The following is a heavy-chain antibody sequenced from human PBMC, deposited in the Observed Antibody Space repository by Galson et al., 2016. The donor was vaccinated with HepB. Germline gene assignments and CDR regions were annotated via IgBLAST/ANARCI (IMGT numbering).Heavy chain of an antibody. V-gene: IGHV4-34*01. CDR3: ASTRIQIWFRPFDD. D-gene: IGHD5-18*01. J-gene: IGHJ4*02. CDR2: ISHNGGT. CDR1: GASGAFSGYS. Sequence: SETLSLTCGVYGASGAFSGYSWTWIRQPPMKGLEWIGEISHNGGTNYNPSLKSRVTISADAAKNQFSLKLTSVTAADTAVYYCASTRIQIWFRPFDDWGQGTLVTVSS.